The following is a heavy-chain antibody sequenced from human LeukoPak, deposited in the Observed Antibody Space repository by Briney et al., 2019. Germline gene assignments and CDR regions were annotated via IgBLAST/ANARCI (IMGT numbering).Heavy chain of an antibody. D-gene: IGHD6-13*01. Sequence: SETLSLTCTVSGGSISNGGYYWSWVRQPPGRGLEWIGHIYHSGSTSYSPSLKSRVTISLDTSANQFSLRLTSVTAADTAVYYCASEGSSWQFDYWGQGTLVTVSS. J-gene: IGHJ4*02. CDR2: IYHSGST. CDR1: GGSISNGGYY. V-gene: IGHV4-30-2*01. CDR3: ASEGSSWQFDY.